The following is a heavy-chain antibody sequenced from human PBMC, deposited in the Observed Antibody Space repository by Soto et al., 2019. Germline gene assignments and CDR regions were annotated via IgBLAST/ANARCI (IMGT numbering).Heavy chain of an antibody. D-gene: IGHD3-10*01. V-gene: IGHV3-23*01. J-gene: IGHJ4*02. CDR2: ITDTGGDT. Sequence: PGGALRICGEASGISFGSRAMSWFRQAPGEGLEWVSTITDTGGDTKYADSVRGRFTMSRDNSKKTLYLQMNSLRVEDSALYYCARGSTDSYPGSRIFDFWGRGTLVTVSS. CDR1: GISFGSRA. CDR3: ARGSTDSYPGSRIFDF.